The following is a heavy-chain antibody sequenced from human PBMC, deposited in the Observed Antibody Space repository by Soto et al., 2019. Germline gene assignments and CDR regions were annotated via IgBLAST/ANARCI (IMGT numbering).Heavy chain of an antibody. CDR1: GGSISSSSYY. D-gene: IGHD6-19*01. V-gene: IGHV4-39*01. Sequence: QLQLQESGPGLVKPSETLSLTCTVSGGSISSSSYYWGWIRQPPGKGLEWIGSIYYSGSTYYNPSLKSRVTISVDTSKNQFSLKLSSVTAADTAVYYCARQGIAVAAPNDAFDIWGQGTMVTVSS. CDR2: IYYSGST. CDR3: ARQGIAVAAPNDAFDI. J-gene: IGHJ3*02.